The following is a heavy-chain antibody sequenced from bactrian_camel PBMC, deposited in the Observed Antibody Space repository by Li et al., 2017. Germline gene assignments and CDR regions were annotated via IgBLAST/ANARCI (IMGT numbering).Heavy chain of an antibody. V-gene: IGHV3S53*01. CDR3: AAGPRCYASIFPRDFGY. D-gene: IGHD1*01. CDR1: GYRYSPNC. J-gene: IGHJ6*01. Sequence: HVQLVESGGGSVETGGSLRLSCASSGYRYSPNCVGWFRQAPGKEREGVADIRSDLRSGYADSVKGRFTISQDNAKNTAYLQMNSLKPEDTAMYYCAAGPRCYASIFPRDFGYWGQGTQVTVS. CDR2: IRSDLRS.